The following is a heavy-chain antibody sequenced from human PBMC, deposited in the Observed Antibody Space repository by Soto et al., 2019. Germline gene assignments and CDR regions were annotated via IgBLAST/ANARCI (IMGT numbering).Heavy chain of an antibody. V-gene: IGHV1-69*01. CDR2: IIPIFGTA. J-gene: IGHJ4*02. Sequence: QVQLVQSGAEVKKPGSSVKVSCKASGGTFSSNAISGGRQALGKGLEWMGGIIPIFGTANYAQKFQGRVTITADESTSTAYMELSSLRSEDTAVYYCASPTVTTSKPGFDYWGQGTLVTVSS. D-gene: IGHD4-17*01. CDR3: ASPTVTTSKPGFDY. CDR1: GGTFSSNA.